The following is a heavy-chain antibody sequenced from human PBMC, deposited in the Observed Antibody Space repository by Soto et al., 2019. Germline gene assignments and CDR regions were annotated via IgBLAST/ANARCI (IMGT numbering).Heavy chain of an antibody. D-gene: IGHD1-26*01. CDR1: GGSISSYY. CDR3: ARGQRTEHNSNWFDP. J-gene: IGHJ5*02. CDR2: IYYSGST. V-gene: IGHV4-59*01. Sequence: SETLSLTCTVSGGSISSYYWIWIRQPPGKGLEWIGYIYYSGSTNYNPSLKSRVTISVDTSKNQFSLKLSSVTAADTAVYYCARGQRTEHNSNWFDPWGQGTLVTVSS.